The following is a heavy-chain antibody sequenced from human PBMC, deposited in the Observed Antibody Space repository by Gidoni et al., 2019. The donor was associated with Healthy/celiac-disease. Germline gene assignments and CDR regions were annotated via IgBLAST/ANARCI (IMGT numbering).Heavy chain of an antibody. Sequence: QVQLQESGPGLVKPSQTLSLTCTVSGGSISSGGYYWSWIRQHPGKGLEWIGYIYYSGSTYYTPSLKSRVTISVDTSKNQFSLKLSSVTAADTAVYYCARARGCSGGSCYTYYYYGMDVWGQGTTVTVSS. D-gene: IGHD2-15*01. V-gene: IGHV4-31*03. CDR3: ARARGCSGGSCYTYYYYGMDV. J-gene: IGHJ6*02. CDR2: IYYSGST. CDR1: GGSISSGGYY.